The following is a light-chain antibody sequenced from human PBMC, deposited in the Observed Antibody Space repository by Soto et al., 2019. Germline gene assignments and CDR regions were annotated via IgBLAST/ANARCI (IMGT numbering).Light chain of an antibody. V-gene: IGKV3-20*01. J-gene: IGKJ1*01. CDR2: GAS. CDR3: QQYGSSPWT. Sequence: ESVFTQSPGTLSFSPGERATLSCRASQSVSRNYLAWYQQKPGQAPRLLIYGASSRAAGTPDRFTGSGSGTDFTLSIDRLEPEDFAVYHCQQYGSSPWTLGQGTKVDIK. CDR1: QSVSRNY.